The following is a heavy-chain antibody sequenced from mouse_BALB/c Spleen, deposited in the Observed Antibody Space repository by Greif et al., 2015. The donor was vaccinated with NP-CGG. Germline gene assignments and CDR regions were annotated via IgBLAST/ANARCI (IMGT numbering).Heavy chain of an antibody. CDR2: ILPGSGST. V-gene: IGHV1-9*01. Sequence: VMLVESGAELMKPGASVKISCKATGYTFSSYWIEWVRQRPGHGLEWIGEILPGSGSTNYNEKFKGKSTFTADTSSNTAYMQLSSLTSEDSAVYYCARVPYYFDYLGHGTTLTVSS. CDR3: ARVPYYFDY. CDR1: GYTFSSYW. J-gene: IGHJ2*01.